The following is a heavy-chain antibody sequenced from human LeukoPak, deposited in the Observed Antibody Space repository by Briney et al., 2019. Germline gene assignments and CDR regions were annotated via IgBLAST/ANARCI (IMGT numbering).Heavy chain of an antibody. V-gene: IGHV4-34*01. D-gene: IGHD4-17*01. CDR1: GGSFSGYY. Sequence: NPSETLSLTCAVYGGSFSGYYWSWIRQPPGKGLEWIGEINHSGSTNYNPSLKSRVTISVDTSKNQFSLKLSSVTAADTAVYYCTRKNYGDWVYYYYYYMDVWGKGTTVTVSS. J-gene: IGHJ6*03. CDR2: INHSGST. CDR3: TRKNYGDWVYYYYYYMDV.